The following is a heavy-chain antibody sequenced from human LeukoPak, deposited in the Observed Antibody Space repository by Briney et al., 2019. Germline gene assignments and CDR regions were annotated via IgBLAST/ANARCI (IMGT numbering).Heavy chain of an antibody. J-gene: IGHJ4*02. CDR1: GFIFSSYE. V-gene: IGHV3-23*01. D-gene: IGHD1-26*01. Sequence: GGSLRLSCAASGFIFSSYEMSWVRQAPGKGLEWVSAISGSGGSTYYADSVKGRFTIFRDNSKNTLYLQMNSLRAEDTAVYYCAKCIVGATAPFDYWGQGTLVTVSS. CDR3: AKCIVGATAPFDY. CDR2: ISGSGGST.